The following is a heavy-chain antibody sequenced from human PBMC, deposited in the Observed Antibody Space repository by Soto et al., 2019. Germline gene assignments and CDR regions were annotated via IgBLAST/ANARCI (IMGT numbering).Heavy chain of an antibody. CDR2: ISYDGSNK. J-gene: IGHJ6*02. V-gene: IGHV3-30*18. D-gene: IGHD3-3*01. CDR1: GFTFSSYG. Sequence: GGSLRLSCAASGFTFSSYGMHWVRQAPGKRLEWVAVISYDGSNKYYADSVKGRFTISRDNSKNTLYLQMNSLRAEDTAVYYCAKNPHYDFWSGSPYGMDVWGQGTTVTVSS. CDR3: AKNPHYDFWSGSPYGMDV.